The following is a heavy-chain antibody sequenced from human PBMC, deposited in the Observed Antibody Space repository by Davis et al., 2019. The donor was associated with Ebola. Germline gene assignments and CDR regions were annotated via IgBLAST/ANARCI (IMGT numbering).Heavy chain of an antibody. CDR3: ARKYYDSSGYYYGTRFDP. CDR1: GGSISSGGYY. V-gene: IGHV4-31*03. J-gene: IGHJ5*02. CDR2: IYYSGST. Sequence: SETLSLTCTVSGGSISSGGYYWSWIRQHPGKGLEWIGYIYYSGSTYYNPSLKSRVTISVDTSKNQFSLKLSSVTAADTAVYYCARKYYDSSGYYYGTRFDPWGQGTLVTVSS. D-gene: IGHD3-22*01.